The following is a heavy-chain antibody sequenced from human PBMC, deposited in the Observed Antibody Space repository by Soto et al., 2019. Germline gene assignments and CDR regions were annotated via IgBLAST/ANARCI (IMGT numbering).Heavy chain of an antibody. D-gene: IGHD2-15*01. J-gene: IGHJ6*02. CDR3: ARVGVVAALHYYYYGMDV. Sequence: QVQLVQSGAEVKKPGASVKVSCKASGYTFTSYGISWVRQAPGQGLEWMGWISAYNGNTNYAQKLQGRVTMTTDTSTSRAYMELRSLRSDDTAVYYCARVGVVAALHYYYYGMDVWGQGTTVTVSS. CDR2: ISAYNGNT. V-gene: IGHV1-18*01. CDR1: GYTFTSYG.